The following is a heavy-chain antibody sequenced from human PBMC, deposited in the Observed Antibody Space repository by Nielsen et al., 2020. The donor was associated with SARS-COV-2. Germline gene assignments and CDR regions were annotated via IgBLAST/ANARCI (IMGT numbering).Heavy chain of an antibody. CDR2: ISAYEGNT. Sequence: ASVKVSCKASGFTFTTFGISWVRQALGQGLEWMGGISAYEGNTNYAQKFQGRVTMTTDTSTSTAYMELRSLRSDDTAVYYCARAQNYYDSSGYLRNDAFDIWGQGTMVTVST. CDR1: GFTFTTFG. V-gene: IGHV1-18*01. D-gene: IGHD3-22*01. J-gene: IGHJ3*02. CDR3: ARAQNYYDSSGYLRNDAFDI.